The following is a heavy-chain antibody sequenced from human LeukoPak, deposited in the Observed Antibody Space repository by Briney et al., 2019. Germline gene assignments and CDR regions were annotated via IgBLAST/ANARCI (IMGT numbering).Heavy chain of an antibody. V-gene: IGHV3-11*05. D-gene: IGHD3-16*01. Sequence: KPGGSLRLSCAASLFTFSDYYMSWIRQAPGKGLEWVSCIDNSSGYKKYADSVKGRFTISRDNAQNSLFLQMNSLSAEDTAVYYCARARTLACARVYGYDKWGQGTMVTVSS. CDR1: LFTFSDYY. CDR2: IDNSSGYK. J-gene: IGHJ3*02. CDR3: ARARTLACARVYGYDK.